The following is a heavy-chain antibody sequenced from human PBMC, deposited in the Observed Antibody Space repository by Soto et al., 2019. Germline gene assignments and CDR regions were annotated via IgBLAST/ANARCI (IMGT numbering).Heavy chain of an antibody. CDR3: ARVVLGTSDAGITAYNWFDP. CDR1: GGSISSSNW. Sequence: PSETLSLTCAVSGGSISSSNWWSWVRQPPGKGLEWIGEIYHSGSTNYNPSLKSRVTISVDKSKNQFSLKLSSVTAADTAVYYCARVVLGTSDAGITAYNWFDPWGQGTLVNVS. CDR2: IYHSGST. V-gene: IGHV4-4*02. J-gene: IGHJ5*02. D-gene: IGHD2-21*02.